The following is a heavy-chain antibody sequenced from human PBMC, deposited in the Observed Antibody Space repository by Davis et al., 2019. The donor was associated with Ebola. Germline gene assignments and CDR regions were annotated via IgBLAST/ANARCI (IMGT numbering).Heavy chain of an antibody. CDR1: GGSISSYY. Sequence: SETLSLTCTVSGGSISSYYWSWIRQPPGKGLEWIGYIYYSGSTNYNPSLKSRVTISVDTSKNQFSLKLSSVTAADTAVYYCARDFLSWGELSLSGNWFDPWGQGTLVTVSS. J-gene: IGHJ5*02. CDR2: IYYSGST. CDR3: ARDFLSWGELSLSGNWFDP. D-gene: IGHD3-16*02. V-gene: IGHV4-59*01.